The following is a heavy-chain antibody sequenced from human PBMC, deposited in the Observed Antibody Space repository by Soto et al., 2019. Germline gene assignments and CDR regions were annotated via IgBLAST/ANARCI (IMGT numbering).Heavy chain of an antibody. CDR2: IYDSGST. J-gene: IGHJ5*02. CDR1: GGSXSSSY. V-gene: IGHV4-59*08. CDR3: ARQSCSSTSCYSWVSWFDP. D-gene: IGHD2-2*01. Sequence: LETLSLTCTVSGGSXSSSYWSWIWQPPGKGLEWIGYIYDSGSTYYNPSLKSRVTISVDTSKNQFSLKLSSVTAADTAVYYCARQSCSSTSCYSWVSWFDPWGQGTLVTSPQ.